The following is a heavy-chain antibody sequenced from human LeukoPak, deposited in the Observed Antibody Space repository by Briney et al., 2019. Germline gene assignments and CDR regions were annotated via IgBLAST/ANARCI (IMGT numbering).Heavy chain of an antibody. CDR2: IWYDGSNK. Sequence: GRSLRLSCAASGFTFSSYGMHWVRQAPGKGLEWVAVIWYDGSNKYYADSVKGRFTISRDNSKNMLYLQMNSLRAEDTAVYYCARDSPPGFGELFPDYWGQGTLVTVSS. J-gene: IGHJ4*02. CDR3: ARDSPPGFGELFPDY. D-gene: IGHD3-10*01. V-gene: IGHV3-33*01. CDR1: GFTFSSYG.